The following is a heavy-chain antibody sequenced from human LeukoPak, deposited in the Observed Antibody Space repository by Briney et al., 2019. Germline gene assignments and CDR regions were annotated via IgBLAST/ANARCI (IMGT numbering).Heavy chain of an antibody. CDR2: IYMSGST. CDR1: GGSISSYY. V-gene: IGHV4-4*09. J-gene: IGHJ4*02. D-gene: IGHD2-2*01. CDR3: ARKYCSSTRCYDYFDY. Sequence: SETLSLTCTVSGGSISSYYWSWIRQPPGKGLEWIGYIYMSGSTNYNPSLKSRVTISVDTSKNQFSLKLSSVTAAHTAVYYCARKYCSSTRCYDYFDYWGQGTLVTVSS.